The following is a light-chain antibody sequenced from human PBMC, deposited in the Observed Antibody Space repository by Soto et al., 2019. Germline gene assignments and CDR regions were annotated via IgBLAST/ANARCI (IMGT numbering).Light chain of an antibody. Sequence: ELVMTQSPATLSVSPGDRATLSCRASQSVSSVHLAWYQQKTGQAPRLLIYGESRRATGIPDRLSGSGSGTDFNLTISRLEPEDFAVYYCQQYDNSLWTCGQGTKVDIK. CDR3: QQYDNSLWT. CDR1: QSVSSVH. V-gene: IGKV3-20*01. CDR2: GES. J-gene: IGKJ1*01.